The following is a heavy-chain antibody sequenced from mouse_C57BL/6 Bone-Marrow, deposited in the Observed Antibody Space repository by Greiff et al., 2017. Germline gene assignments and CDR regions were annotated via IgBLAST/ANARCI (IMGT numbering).Heavy chain of an antibody. CDR2: ISDGGSYT. D-gene: IGHD1-1*01. CDR3: ARDRGSSYKYCGY. CDR1: GFTFSSYA. V-gene: IGHV5-4*01. J-gene: IGHJ2*01. Sequence: DVMLVESGGGLVKPGGSLKLSCAASGFTFSSYAMSWVRQTPEKRLEWVATISDGGSYTYYPANVKGRFTISRDTAKNNLYLQMSHLKSEDTAMYYCARDRGSSYKYCGYWGQGTTLTGSS.